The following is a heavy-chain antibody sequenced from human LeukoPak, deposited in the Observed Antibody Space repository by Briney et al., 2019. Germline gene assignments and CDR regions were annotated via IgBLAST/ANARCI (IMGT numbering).Heavy chain of an antibody. CDR2: ISTNNGNI. CDR1: DYTFTNHG. J-gene: IGHJ5*01. CDR3: ARDLNTPRWFDS. V-gene: IGHV1-18*01. Sequence: ASVKVSCKTSDYTFTNHGISWVRQAPGQGLEWMGWISTNNGNINYAQKLQDRVTMTTDTSTSTAYMELRSLRSDDTAVYYCARDLNTPRWFDSWGQGTLVTVSS.